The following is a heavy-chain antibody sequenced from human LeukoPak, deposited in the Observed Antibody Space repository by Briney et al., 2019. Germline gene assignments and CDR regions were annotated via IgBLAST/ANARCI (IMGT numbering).Heavy chain of an antibody. CDR1: GFTFSNFA. V-gene: IGHV3-23*01. J-gene: IGHJ5*02. CDR2: ISGSGGST. CDR3: AKKYSAGLDP. D-gene: IGHD1-26*01. Sequence: PGGSLRLSCAASGFTFSNFAMSWVRQAPGKGLEWVSDISGSGGSTYYADSVKGRFTISRDNSKNTLYLQMNSLRAEDTAVYYCAKKYSAGLDPWGQGTLVTVSS.